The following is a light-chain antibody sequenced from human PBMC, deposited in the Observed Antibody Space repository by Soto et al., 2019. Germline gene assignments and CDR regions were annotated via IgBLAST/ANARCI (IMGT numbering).Light chain of an antibody. CDR2: EVT. V-gene: IGLV2-14*01. CDR1: SSDVGGYNF. J-gene: IGLJ2*01. Sequence: QSALTQPASVSGSPGQSITISCTGTSSDVGGYNFVSWYQLLPGKAPKLIIYEVTYRPSGVSDRFSGSKSGNTASLTISGLQAEDEADYYCSSYATNSRLFGGGTQLTVL. CDR3: SSYATNSRL.